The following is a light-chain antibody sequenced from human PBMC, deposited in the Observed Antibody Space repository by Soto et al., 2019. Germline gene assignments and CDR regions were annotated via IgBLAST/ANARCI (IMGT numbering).Light chain of an antibody. CDR1: SSDVGSYNL. CDR3: CSYAGSSTYV. CDR2: EGS. V-gene: IGLV2-23*01. Sequence: QSVLTQPASVSRSPGQSITISCTGTSSDVGSYNLVSWYQQHPGKAPKLMIYEGSKRPSRVSNRFSGSKSGNTASLTISGLQAEDEADYYCCSYAGSSTYVFGTGTKLTVL. J-gene: IGLJ1*01.